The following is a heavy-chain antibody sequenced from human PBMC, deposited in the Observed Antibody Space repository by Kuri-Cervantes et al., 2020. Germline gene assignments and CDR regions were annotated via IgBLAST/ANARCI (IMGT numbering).Heavy chain of an antibody. V-gene: IGHV3-33*08. CDR3: ARAGGVTTGMIDY. Sequence: GESLKISCSASGFTFSNYAMSWVRQAPGKGLEWVAVIWYDGSNKYYADSVKGRFTISRDNSKNTLYLQMNSLRAEDTAVYYCARAGGVTTGMIDYWGQGTLVTVSS. CDR1: GFTFSNYA. D-gene: IGHD4-17*01. J-gene: IGHJ4*02. CDR2: IWYDGSNK.